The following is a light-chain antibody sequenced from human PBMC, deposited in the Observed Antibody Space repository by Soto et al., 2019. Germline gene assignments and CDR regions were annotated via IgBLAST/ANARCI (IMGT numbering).Light chain of an antibody. CDR2: GNS. Sequence: QSVLTQPPSESGAPGQRVTISCTGSSSNIGAGYDVHWYQQLPGTAPKLLIYGNSNRPSGVPDRFSGSKSGTSASLAITGLQAEDEADYYCQSYDSSLSCVFGTGTKLTVL. CDR3: QSYDSSLSCV. CDR1: SSNIGAGYD. J-gene: IGLJ1*01. V-gene: IGLV1-40*01.